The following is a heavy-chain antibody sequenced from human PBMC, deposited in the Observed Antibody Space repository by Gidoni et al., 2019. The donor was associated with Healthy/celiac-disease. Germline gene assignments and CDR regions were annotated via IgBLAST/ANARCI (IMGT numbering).Heavy chain of an antibody. V-gene: IGHV4-30-2*01. Sequence: QLQLQESGSGLVKPSQTLSLTCAVSGCSISSGGYSWSWIRQPPGKGLEWIGYIYHSGSTYYNPSLKSRVTISVDRSKNQFSLKLSSVTAADTAVYYCARGSGVVIPLDYWGQGTLVTVSS. J-gene: IGHJ4*02. CDR2: IYHSGST. CDR1: GCSISSGGYS. D-gene: IGHD3-22*01. CDR3: ARGSGVVIPLDY.